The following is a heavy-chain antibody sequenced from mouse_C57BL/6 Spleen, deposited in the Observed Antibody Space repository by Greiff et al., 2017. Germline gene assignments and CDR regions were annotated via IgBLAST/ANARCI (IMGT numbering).Heavy chain of an antibody. Sequence: EVKLVESGGGLVKPGGSLKLSCAASGFTFSSYAMSWVRQTPEKRLEWVATISDGGSYTYYPDNVKGRFTISRDNAKNNLYLQMSQLKSEDTAMYYCARGYYGSSYYFDSWGQGTTLTVSS. D-gene: IGHD1-1*01. CDR2: ISDGGSYT. V-gene: IGHV5-4*03. CDR1: GFTFSSYA. CDR3: ARGYYGSSYYFDS. J-gene: IGHJ2*01.